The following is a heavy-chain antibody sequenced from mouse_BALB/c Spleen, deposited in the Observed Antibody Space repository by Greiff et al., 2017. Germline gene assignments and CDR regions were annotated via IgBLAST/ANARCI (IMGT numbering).Heavy chain of an antibody. CDR3: ARGKSTVQYGNWDY. Sequence: QVQLQQSGAELAKPGASVKMSCKASGYTFTSYWMHWVKQRPGQGLEWIGYINPSTGYTEYNQKFKDKATLTADKSSSTAYMQLSSLTSEDSAVYYCARGKSTVQYGNWDYWGQGTTLTVSS. CDR1: GYTFTSYW. V-gene: IGHV1-7*01. J-gene: IGHJ2*01. CDR2: INPSTGYT. D-gene: IGHD2-10*02.